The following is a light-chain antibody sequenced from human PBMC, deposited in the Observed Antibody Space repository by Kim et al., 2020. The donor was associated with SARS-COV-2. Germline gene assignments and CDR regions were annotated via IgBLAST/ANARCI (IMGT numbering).Light chain of an antibody. CDR3: QKHKNLKT. J-gene: IGKJ5*01. CDR2: DAS. Sequence: EIVLTQSPATLSLSPGERATLSCRASQSVSSYLAWYQQKPGQAPRLLIYDASNRATGIPARFSGSGSGTDFTLTISSLEPEDFADYYRQKHKNLKTYGQGTRLEIK. CDR1: QSVSSY. V-gene: IGKV3-11*01.